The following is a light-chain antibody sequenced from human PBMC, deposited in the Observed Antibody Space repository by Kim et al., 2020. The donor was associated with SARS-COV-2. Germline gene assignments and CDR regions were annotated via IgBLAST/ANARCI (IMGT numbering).Light chain of an antibody. V-gene: IGKV3-11*01. CDR3: QQRSNWPLIT. CDR1: QSVSSY. Sequence: PGERATLSCRASQSVSSYLAWYQQKPGQAPRLLIYDASNRATGIPARFSGSGSGTDFTLTISSLEPEDFAVYYCQQRSNWPLITFGQGTRLEIK. J-gene: IGKJ5*01. CDR2: DAS.